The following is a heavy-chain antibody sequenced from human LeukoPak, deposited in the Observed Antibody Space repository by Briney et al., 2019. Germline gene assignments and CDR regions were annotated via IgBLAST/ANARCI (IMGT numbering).Heavy chain of an antibody. D-gene: IGHD6-19*01. V-gene: IGHV3-30*02. J-gene: IGHJ4*02. CDR1: GFAFSSYG. Sequence: GGSLRLSCAASGFAFSSYGMHWVRQAPGKGLEWVTYIKYDGSDKYYADSVKGRFTISRDNSKNTLYVQMNSLRVEDTAMYYCVAIAVAGQFYWAQGTLVTVSS. CDR2: IKYDGSDK. CDR3: VAIAVAGQFY.